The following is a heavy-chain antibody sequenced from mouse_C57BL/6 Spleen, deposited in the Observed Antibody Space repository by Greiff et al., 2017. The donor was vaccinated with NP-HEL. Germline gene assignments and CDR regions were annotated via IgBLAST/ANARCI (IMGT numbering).Heavy chain of an antibody. J-gene: IGHJ2*01. CDR3: AREGDYGSSLGY. CDR2: ISDGGSYT. Sequence: EVNVVESGGGLVKPGGSLKLSCAASGFTFSSYAMSWVRQTPEKRLEWVATISDGGSYTYYPDNVKGRFTISRDNAKNNLYLQMSHLKSEDTAMYYCAREGDYGSSLGYWGQGTTLTVSS. V-gene: IGHV5-4*01. D-gene: IGHD1-1*01. CDR1: GFTFSSYA.